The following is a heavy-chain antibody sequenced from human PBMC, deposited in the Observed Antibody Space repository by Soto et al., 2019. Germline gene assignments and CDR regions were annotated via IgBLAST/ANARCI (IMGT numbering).Heavy chain of an antibody. CDR1: GVTFSSYA. CDR2: IIPVFRTS. V-gene: IGHV1-69*18. CDR3: AKDASWDGGGGES. D-gene: IGHD3-16*01. Sequence: QVQLVQSGAELKKPGCSVKVSCSASGVTFSSYAFTWVRQAPGQGLEWMGNIIPVFRTSNYAQGFQGRLTISADESTNTIYMELSSLRSEDTAVYFCAKDASWDGGGGESWGQGTLVIVSS. J-gene: IGHJ4*02.